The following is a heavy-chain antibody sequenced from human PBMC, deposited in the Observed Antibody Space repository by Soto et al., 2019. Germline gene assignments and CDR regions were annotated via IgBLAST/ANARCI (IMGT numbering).Heavy chain of an antibody. CDR1: GGSVSSSSYF. CDR2: VYYTGST. D-gene: IGHD3-16*01. V-gene: IGHV4-39*01. Sequence: ASETLSLTCTVSGGSVSSSSYFWGGTRQPPGKGLEWIGSVYYTGSTFYNPSLKSRVTISVDRSKNQFSLKLSSVTAADTAVYYCVRQHDWVTNTPPIDCWGQGTLVTVSS. CDR3: VRQHDWVTNTPPIDC. J-gene: IGHJ4*02.